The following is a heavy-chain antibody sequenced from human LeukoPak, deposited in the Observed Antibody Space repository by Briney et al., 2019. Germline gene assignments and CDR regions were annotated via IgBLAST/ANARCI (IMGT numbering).Heavy chain of an antibody. CDR3: ARHYHDYYDSSGYTFDY. CDR2: IYPGDSNT. V-gene: IGHV5-51*01. CDR1: GYSFTNYW. D-gene: IGHD3-22*01. J-gene: IGHJ4*02. Sequence: GESLQISCKGSGYSFTNYWIGWVRQMPGKGLEWMGIIYPGDSNTRYSPSFQGQVTISADKSISTAHLQWGSLKASDTAMYYCARHYHDYYDSSGYTFDYWGQGTLVTVSS.